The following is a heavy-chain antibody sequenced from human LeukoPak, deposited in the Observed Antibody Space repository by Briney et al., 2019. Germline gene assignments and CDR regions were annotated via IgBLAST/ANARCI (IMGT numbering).Heavy chain of an antibody. V-gene: IGHV1-2*02. D-gene: IGHD6-19*01. CDR1: GYTFTGYY. CDR2: INPNSGGT. Sequence: ASVKVSCKASGYTFTGYYMHWVRQAPGQGLEWMGWINPNSGGTNYAQKFQGRVTMTRDTSISTAYMELSRLRSDDTAVYYCAREGSSGARNAFDIWGQGTMVTVSS. CDR3: AREGSSGARNAFDI. J-gene: IGHJ3*02.